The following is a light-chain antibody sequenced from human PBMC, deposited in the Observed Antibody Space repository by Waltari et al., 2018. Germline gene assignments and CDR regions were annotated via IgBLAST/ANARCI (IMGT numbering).Light chain of an antibody. CDR1: SSNIGAGHD. CDR3: QSYDDSLSGYV. J-gene: IGLJ3*02. CDR2: NNL. V-gene: IGLV1-40*01. Sequence: QSVLTQPPSVSGAPGQRVTISCTGSSSNIGAGHDVHWYQQLPGRAPRLPLSNNLNRPSGVPDRISGSNSGTSASLVITGLQAEDEAEFYCQSYDDSLSGYVFGGGTKLTVL.